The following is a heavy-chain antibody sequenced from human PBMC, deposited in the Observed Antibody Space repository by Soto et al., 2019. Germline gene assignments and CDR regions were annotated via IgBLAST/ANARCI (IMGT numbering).Heavy chain of an antibody. Sequence: QVQLQESGPGLVKPSETLSLTCTVSGGSISSYYWSWIRQPPGKGLEWIGYIYYSGSTNYNPSLKSRVTISVDTSKNQFSLKLSSVTAADTAVYYCARHVAGATYYFDYWGQGTLVTVSS. V-gene: IGHV4-59*08. J-gene: IGHJ4*02. CDR2: IYYSGST. CDR1: GGSISSYY. D-gene: IGHD1-26*01. CDR3: ARHVAGATYYFDY.